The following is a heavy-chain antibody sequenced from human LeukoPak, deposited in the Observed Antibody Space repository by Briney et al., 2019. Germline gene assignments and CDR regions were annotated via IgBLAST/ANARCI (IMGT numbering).Heavy chain of an antibody. J-gene: IGHJ4*02. CDR1: GFTFSSYW. CDR3: ASRSAIYSSGWYGGDY. Sequence: GGSLRLSCAASGFTFSSYWMSWVRQAPGKGLEWVSVIYTGGTTYYADSVKGRFTVSRDNSKNTLYLQMNSLRAEDTAVYYCASRSAIYSSGWYGGDYWGQGTLVTVST. V-gene: IGHV3-53*01. CDR2: IYTGGTT. D-gene: IGHD6-19*01.